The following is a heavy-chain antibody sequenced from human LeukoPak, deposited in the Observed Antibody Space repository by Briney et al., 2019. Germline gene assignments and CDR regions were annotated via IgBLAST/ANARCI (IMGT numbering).Heavy chain of an antibody. CDR1: GGTFSSYA. Sequence: GASVKVSCKASGGTFSSYAISWVRQAPGQGLEWMGGIIPIFGTANYAQKFQGRVAITTDESTSTAYMELSSLRSEDTAVYYCAREGDCSGGSCYRNNWFDPWGQGTLVTVSS. V-gene: IGHV1-69*05. CDR2: IIPIFGTA. CDR3: AREGDCSGGSCYRNNWFDP. D-gene: IGHD2-15*01. J-gene: IGHJ5*02.